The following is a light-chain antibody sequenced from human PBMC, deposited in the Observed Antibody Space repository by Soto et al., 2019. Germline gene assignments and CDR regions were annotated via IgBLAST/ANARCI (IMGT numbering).Light chain of an antibody. J-gene: IGKJ2*01. CDR2: GAS. V-gene: IGKV1-12*02. CDR3: QQANSFPST. CDR1: QGISSW. Sequence: DIQMTQSPSSVSASVGDRVTITCRASQGISSWLAWYQQKPRKAPKLLIFGASNLQSGAPSRFSGSGSWTDFTLTIRSLQPEDFATYYCQQANSFPSTFGQGTKLEIK.